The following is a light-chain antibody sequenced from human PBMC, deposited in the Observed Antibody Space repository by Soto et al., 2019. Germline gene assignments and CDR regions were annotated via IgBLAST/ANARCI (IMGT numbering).Light chain of an antibody. CDR1: QNVRSN. V-gene: IGKV3-15*01. CDR2: GAS. J-gene: IGKJ2*01. CDR3: QQFNDLPPAYT. Sequence: EIVMTQSPATLSVSPGDRATLSCRASQNVRSNLAWYQQKPGQAPRLLVYGASTRATGVPARFSGSGSGTEFTLTISSLQSEDFAVYYCQQFNDLPPAYTFGQGTKLEIK.